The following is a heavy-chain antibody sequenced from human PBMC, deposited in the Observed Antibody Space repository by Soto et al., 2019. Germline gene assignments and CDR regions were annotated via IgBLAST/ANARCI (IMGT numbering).Heavy chain of an antibody. J-gene: IGHJ1*01. CDR1: GFKFSSYS. CDR2: ISGSGGAS. Sequence: EVQLLESGGGLVQPGGSMRLSCAASGFKFSSYSMSWVRQAPGKGLEWVSAISGSGGASYYADSVKGRFTISRDNSNNTVYLQMNSLRAVDTAVYFCANAYCSSTSCRAEYLQHWGQGTLVSVSS. V-gene: IGHV3-23*01. CDR3: ANAYCSSTSCRAEYLQH. D-gene: IGHD2-2*01.